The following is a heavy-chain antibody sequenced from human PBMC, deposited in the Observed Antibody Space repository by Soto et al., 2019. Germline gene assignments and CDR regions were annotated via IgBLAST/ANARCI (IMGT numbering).Heavy chain of an antibody. CDR3: ARGDGHTYGTMFDY. CDR2: ISYDGSNK. D-gene: IGHD5-18*01. Sequence: GGSLRLSCAASGSTFSSYAMHWVRQAPGKGKGLEWVAFISYDGSNKYYADSVTGRFTISRDNSKNTLYLQMNSLGAEDTAVYYCARGDGHTYGTMFDYWGQGTLVTVST. J-gene: IGHJ4*02. CDR1: GSTFSSYA. V-gene: IGHV3-30-3*01.